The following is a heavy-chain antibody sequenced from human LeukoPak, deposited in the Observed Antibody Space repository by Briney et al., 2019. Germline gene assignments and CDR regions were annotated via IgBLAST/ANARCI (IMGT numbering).Heavy chain of an antibody. D-gene: IGHD3-22*01. Sequence: ASVKVSCKASGYTFTGYYMHWVRQAPGQGLEWMGWINPNSGGTNYAQKFQGRVTMTRDTSISTAYMELGRLRSDDTAVYYCARGPADGTMIVVVMDYWGQGTLVTVSS. CDR1: GYTFTGYY. CDR3: ARGPADGTMIVVVMDY. CDR2: INPNSGGT. V-gene: IGHV1-2*02. J-gene: IGHJ4*02.